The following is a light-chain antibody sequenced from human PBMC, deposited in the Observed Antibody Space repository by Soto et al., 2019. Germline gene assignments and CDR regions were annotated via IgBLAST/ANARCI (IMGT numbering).Light chain of an antibody. CDR3: QFYGDPSKT. CDR1: QSVSSN. J-gene: IGKJ1*01. Sequence: EIVMTQSPATLSVSPGERATLSCRASQSVSSNLAWYQQKPGQAPRLLIFDASTRATGIPDRFTGSGSGTDFTLTISRLEPEDFAVYYCQFYGDPSKTFGQGAMVDI. V-gene: IGKV3D-15*01. CDR2: DAS.